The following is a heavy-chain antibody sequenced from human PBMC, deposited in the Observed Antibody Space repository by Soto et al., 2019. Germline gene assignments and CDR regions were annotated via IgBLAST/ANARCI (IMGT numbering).Heavy chain of an antibody. D-gene: IGHD2-21*01. V-gene: IGHV3-21*01. Sequence: EVQLVESGGGLVKPGGSLRLSCAASGFTFNTYDMNWVRQAPGKGLEWVSSITTSSAYIYYADSLKGRITISRDNAKNSLCLQMNSLRAEDPAVYYCVRSGTARLLRHSWFDTWGQGTLVTVSS. CDR2: ITTSSAYI. CDR1: GFTFNTYD. J-gene: IGHJ5*02. CDR3: VRSGTARLLRHSWFDT.